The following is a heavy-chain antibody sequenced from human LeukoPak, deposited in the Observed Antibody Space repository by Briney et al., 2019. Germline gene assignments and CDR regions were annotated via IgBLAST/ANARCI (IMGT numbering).Heavy chain of an antibody. CDR3: ARGAEYYDSSGTRNWFDP. V-gene: IGHV1-8*03. Sequence: ASVKVSCKAFGYTFTSYDINWVRQATGQGLEWMGWMNPNSGNTGYAQKFQGRVTITRNTSISTAYMELSSLRSEDTAVYYCARGAEYYDSSGTRNWFDPWGQGTLVTVSS. D-gene: IGHD3-22*01. CDR2: MNPNSGNT. J-gene: IGHJ5*02. CDR1: GYTFTSYD.